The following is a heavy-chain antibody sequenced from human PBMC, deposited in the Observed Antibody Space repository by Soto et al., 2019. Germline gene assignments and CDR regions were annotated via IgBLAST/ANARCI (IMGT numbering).Heavy chain of an antibody. V-gene: IGHV4-59*08. CDR3: VRGALGYSGYWYFDL. CDR1: GGSISSYY. J-gene: IGHJ2*01. Sequence: SETLSLTCTVSGGSISSYYWSWIRQPPGKGLEWIGYIYYSGSTNYNPSLKSRVTISVDTSKNQFSLKLSSVTAADTAVYYCVRGALGYSGYWYFDLWGRGTLVTVSS. D-gene: IGHD5-12*01. CDR2: IYYSGST.